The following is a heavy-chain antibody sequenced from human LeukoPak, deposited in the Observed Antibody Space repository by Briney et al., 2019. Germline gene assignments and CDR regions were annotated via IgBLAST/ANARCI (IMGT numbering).Heavy chain of an antibody. V-gene: IGHV4-59*12. CDR2: IYYSGST. Sequence: PSETLSLTCTVSGGSISSYYWSWIRQPPGKGLEWIGYIYYSGSTYYNPSLKSRVTISVDTSKNQFSLKLSSVTAADTAVYYFARGGGSGPTPYWGQGTLVTVSS. CDR3: ARGGGSGPTPY. J-gene: IGHJ4*02. CDR1: GGSISSYY. D-gene: IGHD3-10*01.